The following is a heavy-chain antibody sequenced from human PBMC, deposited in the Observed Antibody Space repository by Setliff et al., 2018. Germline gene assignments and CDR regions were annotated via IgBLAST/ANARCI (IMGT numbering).Heavy chain of an antibody. CDR1: GYTSTTNA. D-gene: IGHD1-26*01. V-gene: IGHV1-3*01. CDR3: AASVGRAPFYYGLDV. CDR2: ITAGNGDT. J-gene: IGHJ6*02. Sequence: ASVKVSCKASGYTSTTNALHWVRQAPGQSLEWMGWITAGNGDTKYSQKFQDRITITRDTSASTFYMEPSSLRSEDTALYSCAASVGRAPFYYGLDVWGQGTTVTVSS.